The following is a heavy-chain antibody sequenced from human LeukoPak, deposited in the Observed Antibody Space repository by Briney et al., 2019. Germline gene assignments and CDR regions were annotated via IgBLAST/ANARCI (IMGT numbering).Heavy chain of an antibody. J-gene: IGHJ5*02. CDR2: IYTSGST. V-gene: IGHV4-4*07. D-gene: IGHD2-2*01. Sequence: SETLSLTCTVSGGSISSYYWSWIRQPAGKGLEWIGRIYTSGSTNYTPSLKSRVTMSVDTSKNQFSLKLTSVTAADTAVYYCARHVVVPAPMVDPWGQGTLVTVSS. CDR1: GGSISSYY. CDR3: ARHVVVPAPMVDP.